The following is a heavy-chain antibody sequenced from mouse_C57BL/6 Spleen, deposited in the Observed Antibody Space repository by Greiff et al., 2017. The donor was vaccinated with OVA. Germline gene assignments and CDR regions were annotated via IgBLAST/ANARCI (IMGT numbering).Heavy chain of an antibody. Sequence: QVQLKQPGAELVMPGASVKLSCKASGYTFTSYWMHWVKQRPGQGLEWIGEIDPSDSYTNYNQKFKGKSTFTVDKSSSTAYMQLSSLTSEDSAVYYCARGVYGNYYYFDYWGQGTTLTVSS. D-gene: IGHD2-1*01. V-gene: IGHV1-69*01. J-gene: IGHJ2*01. CDR3: ARGVYGNYYYFDY. CDR2: IDPSDSYT. CDR1: GYTFTSYW.